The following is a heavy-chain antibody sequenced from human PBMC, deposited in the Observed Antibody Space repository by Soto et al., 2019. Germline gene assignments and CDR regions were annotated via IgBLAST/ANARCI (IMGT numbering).Heavy chain of an antibody. D-gene: IGHD3-9*01. CDR1: GFTFSSYA. V-gene: IGHV3-30-3*01. CDR2: ISYDGSNK. CDR3: ARGSQRDWLSEVDP. Sequence: QVQLVESGGGVVQPGRSLRLSCAASGFTFSSYAMHWVRQAPGKGLEWVAVISYDGSNKYYADSVKGRFTISRDNSKNTLYLQMNSLRVEDTAVYYCARGSQRDWLSEVDPWGQGTLVTVSS. J-gene: IGHJ5*02.